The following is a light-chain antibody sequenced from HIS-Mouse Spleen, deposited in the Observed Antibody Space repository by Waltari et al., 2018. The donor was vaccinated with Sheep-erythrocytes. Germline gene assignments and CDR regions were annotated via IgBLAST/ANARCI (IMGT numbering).Light chain of an antibody. CDR2: DVS. V-gene: IGLV2-11*01. CDR3: CSYAGSYNHV. J-gene: IGLJ1*01. Sequence: QSALTQPRSVSGSPGQSVTIPCTGTSSYVGGYPYVSWYQQHPGKAPKLRIYDVSKRPSGVPDRFSGSKSGNTASLTISGLQAEDEADYYCCSYAGSYNHVFATGTKVTVL. CDR1: SSYVGGYPY.